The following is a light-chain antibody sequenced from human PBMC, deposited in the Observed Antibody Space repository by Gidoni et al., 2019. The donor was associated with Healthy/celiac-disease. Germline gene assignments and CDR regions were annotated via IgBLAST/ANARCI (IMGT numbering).Light chain of an antibody. Sequence: PGERATLSCRASQSVSSSYLAWYQQKPGQAPRLLIYGASSRATGIPDRFSGSGSGTDFTLTISRLEPEDFAVYYCQQYGSSPGTFGQGTKVEIK. CDR2: GAS. CDR3: QQYGSSPGT. V-gene: IGKV3-20*01. J-gene: IGKJ1*01. CDR1: QSVSSSY.